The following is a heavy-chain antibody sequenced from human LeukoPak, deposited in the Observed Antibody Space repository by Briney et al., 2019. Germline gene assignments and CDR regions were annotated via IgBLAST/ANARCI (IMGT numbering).Heavy chain of an antibody. Sequence: SVKVSCKASGGTFSSYAISWVRQAPGQGLEWMGRIIPILGIANYAQKFQGRVTITADKSTSTAYMELSSLRSEDTAVYYCARAAYSGYDSNWFDPWGQGTLVTVSS. V-gene: IGHV1-69*04. CDR3: ARAAYSGYDSNWFDP. CDR1: GGTFSSYA. CDR2: IIPILGIA. J-gene: IGHJ5*02. D-gene: IGHD5-12*01.